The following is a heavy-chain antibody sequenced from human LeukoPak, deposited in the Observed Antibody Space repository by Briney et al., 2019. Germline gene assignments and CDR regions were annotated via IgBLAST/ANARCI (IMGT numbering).Heavy chain of an antibody. D-gene: IGHD5-12*01. V-gene: IGHV3-7*01. Sequence: GGSLRLSCAASGFTFSSYWMSWVRQAPGKGLEWVVNIKQDGSEKYYVDSVKGRFTISRDNAKNSLYLQMNSLRAEDTAVYYCARDALYSGYDTINYYYYYGMDVWGQGTTVTVSS. J-gene: IGHJ6*02. CDR3: ARDALYSGYDTINYYYYYGMDV. CDR1: GFTFSSYW. CDR2: IKQDGSEK.